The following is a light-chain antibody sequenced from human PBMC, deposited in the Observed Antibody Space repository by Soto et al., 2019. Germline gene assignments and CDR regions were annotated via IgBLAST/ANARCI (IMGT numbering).Light chain of an antibody. CDR2: KAS. CDR3: QQYNSYSHT. Sequence: DIQMTQSPSTLSASVGDRVTITCRASQSISSWLAWYQHKPGNAPNLLIYKASSLESGVPSRFSGSGSGTEFTLTISSLQPDDFATYYCQQYNSYSHTFGQGTKLEIK. J-gene: IGKJ2*01. CDR1: QSISSW. V-gene: IGKV1-5*03.